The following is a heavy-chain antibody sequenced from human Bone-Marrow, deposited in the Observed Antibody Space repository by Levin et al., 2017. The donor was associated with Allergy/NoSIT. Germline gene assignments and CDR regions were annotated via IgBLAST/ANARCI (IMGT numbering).Heavy chain of an antibody. J-gene: IGHJ6*03. Sequence: SQTLSLTCTVSGASISSGRFHWSWIRQPAGKGLEWIGRVFTSGRTDPNPSLESRVTISVDTSKNQFSLQLTSVTAADTAVYYCTRRLVTTIGGIDFYYYYMDGWGKGTTVTVSS. V-gene: IGHV4-61*02. CDR2: VFTSGRT. CDR3: TRRLVTTIGGIDFYYYYMDG. CDR1: GASISSGRFH. D-gene: IGHD3-16*01.